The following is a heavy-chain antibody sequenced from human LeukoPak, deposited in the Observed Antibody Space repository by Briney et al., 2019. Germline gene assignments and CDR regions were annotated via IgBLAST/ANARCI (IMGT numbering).Heavy chain of an antibody. CDR1: GYTFTSYA. D-gene: IGHD3-10*01. J-gene: IGHJ3*02. V-gene: IGHV7-4-1*02. Sequence: ASVKVSCKASGYTFTSYAMSWVRQAPGQGLEWMGWINTNTGNPTYAQGFTGRFVFSLYTSVSTAYLQISSLKPEDTAVYYCAREPFSYGSGSYYPDDAFDIWGQGTMVTVSS. CDR2: INTNTGNP. CDR3: AREPFSYGSGSYYPDDAFDI.